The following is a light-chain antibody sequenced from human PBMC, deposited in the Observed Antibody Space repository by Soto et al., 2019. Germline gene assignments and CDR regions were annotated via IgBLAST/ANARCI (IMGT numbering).Light chain of an antibody. V-gene: IGKV3-20*01. CDR2: RAS. Sequence: EIVLTQSPGTLSLSPGERATLSCRASQSVSSNYLAWYQQKPGQAPRLLIYRASSRATGIPDRFSGSGSGTDFTLTISILEPEDFAVYYCQQYGSSYTFGQGTKLEIK. J-gene: IGKJ2*01. CDR1: QSVSSNY. CDR3: QQYGSSYT.